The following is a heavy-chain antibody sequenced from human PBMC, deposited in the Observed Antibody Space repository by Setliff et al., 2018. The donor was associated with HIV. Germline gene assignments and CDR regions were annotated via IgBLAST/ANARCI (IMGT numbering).Heavy chain of an antibody. D-gene: IGHD1-26*01. Sequence: ASETLSLTCIVSGGSISNYYWWTWVRRPPGKGLEWIGEIYHSGTTDYKPSLKSRVTMSLDQAKKQLSLRLSYVTAADTAVYYCARGRPIGIEGAGAFDIWGPGTVVTVSS. CDR1: GGSISNYYW. CDR2: IYHSGTT. CDR3: ARGRPIGIEGAGAFDI. V-gene: IGHV4-4*02. J-gene: IGHJ3*02.